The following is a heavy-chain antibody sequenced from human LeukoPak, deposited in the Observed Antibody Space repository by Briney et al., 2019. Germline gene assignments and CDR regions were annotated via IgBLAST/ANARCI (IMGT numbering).Heavy chain of an antibody. V-gene: IGHV3-30*18. CDR2: ISYDGSNK. Sequence: GGSLRLSCVVSGLTFSTYGMHWVRQAPGKGLEWVAVISYDGSNKYYADSVKGRFTISRDNSKNTLYLQMNSLRAEDAAVYYCAKVAAVLLWFGEVDYWGQGTLVTVSS. CDR3: AKVAAVLLWFGEVDY. CDR1: GLTFSTYG. J-gene: IGHJ4*02. D-gene: IGHD3-10*01.